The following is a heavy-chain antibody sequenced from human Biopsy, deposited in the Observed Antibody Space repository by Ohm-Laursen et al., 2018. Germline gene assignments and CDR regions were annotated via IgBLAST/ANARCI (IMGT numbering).Heavy chain of an antibody. J-gene: IGHJ4*02. CDR1: GFSLINGGLS. D-gene: IGHD1-26*01. V-gene: IGHV2-5*02. Sequence: TQTLTLTSSFSGFSLINGGLSVGGIRQSPGRPLEGLGLIYGDDNKRYSPSLKSRLLITKDTSKNQVVLTLTNVDPVDTGTYYCAHRQKWTFDFWGQGTLVTVSS. CDR3: AHRQKWTFDF. CDR2: IYGDDNK.